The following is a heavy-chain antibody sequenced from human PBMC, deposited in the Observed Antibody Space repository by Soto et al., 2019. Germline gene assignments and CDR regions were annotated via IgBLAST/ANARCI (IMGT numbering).Heavy chain of an antibody. D-gene: IGHD2-8*01. Sequence: ASVKVSCKASGYTFTSYDINWVRQATGQGLEWMGWMNPNSGNTGYAQKFQGRVTMTRNTSISTAYMELSSLRSEDTAVYYCARGLDIVLMVYAVGAFDYWGQGTLVTVSS. J-gene: IGHJ4*02. CDR1: GYTFTSYD. CDR2: MNPNSGNT. CDR3: ARGLDIVLMVYAVGAFDY. V-gene: IGHV1-8*01.